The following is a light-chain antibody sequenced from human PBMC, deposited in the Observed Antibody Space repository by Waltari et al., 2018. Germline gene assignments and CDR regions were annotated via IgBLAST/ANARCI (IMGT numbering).Light chain of an antibody. CDR1: QSVSSN. V-gene: IGKV3-15*01. J-gene: IGKJ1*01. Sequence: EIVMTQSHATLSVSPGERATLSCRASQSVSSNLAWYQQKPGQAPRLLIYGASTRATGIPARFSGSGSGTEFTLTISSLQSEDFVVYYCQQYNNWPKTFGQGTKVEIK. CDR3: QQYNNWPKT. CDR2: GAS.